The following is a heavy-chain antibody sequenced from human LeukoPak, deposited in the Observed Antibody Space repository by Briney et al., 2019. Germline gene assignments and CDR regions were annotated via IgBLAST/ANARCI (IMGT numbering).Heavy chain of an antibody. Sequence: ASVEVSCKASGYTFTGYYMHWVRQAPGQGLEWMGWINPNSGGTNYAQKFQGWVTMTRDTSISTAYMELSRLRSDDTAVYYCARAIAGLDSGYENYFDYWGQGTLVTVSS. CDR1: GYTFTGYY. D-gene: IGHD5-12*01. CDR3: ARAIAGLDSGYENYFDY. V-gene: IGHV1-2*04. CDR2: INPNSGGT. J-gene: IGHJ4*02.